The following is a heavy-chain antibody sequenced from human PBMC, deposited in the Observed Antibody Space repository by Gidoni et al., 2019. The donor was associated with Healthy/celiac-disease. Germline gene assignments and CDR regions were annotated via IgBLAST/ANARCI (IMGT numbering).Heavy chain of an antibody. J-gene: IGHJ4*02. D-gene: IGHD1-26*01. CDR2: ISYDGSNK. V-gene: IGHV3-30-3*01. CDR1: GFTFSSYA. CDR3: ARVGGSYPVDYFDY. Sequence: QVQLVESGGGVVQPGRSMRLSCAASGFTFSSYAMHWVRQAPGKGLEWVAVISYDGSNKYYADSVKGRFTISRDNSKNTLYLQMNSLRAEDTAVYYCARVGGSYPVDYFDYWGQGTLVTVSS.